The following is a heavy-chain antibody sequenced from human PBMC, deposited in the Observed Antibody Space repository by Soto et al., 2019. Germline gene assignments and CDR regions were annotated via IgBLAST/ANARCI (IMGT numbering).Heavy chain of an antibody. CDR2: ISYSGST. D-gene: IGHD3-16*01. J-gene: IGHJ4*02. CDR1: GGSISSGGYY. V-gene: IGHV4-31*03. Sequence: QVQLPESGPGLVKPSQTLSLTCTVSGGSISSGGYYWSWIRQHPGKGLAWIGYISYSGSTYYNPSRKSRVTISVDTSKNQFSMKLSSVTAADTAVYYGARDLHMGGIDYWGQETLVTVSS. CDR3: ARDLHMGGIDY.